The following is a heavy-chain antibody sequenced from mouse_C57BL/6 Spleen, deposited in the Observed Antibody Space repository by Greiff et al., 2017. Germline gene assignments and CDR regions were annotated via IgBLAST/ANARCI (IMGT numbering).Heavy chain of an antibody. Sequence: QVQLKQSGAELAKPGASVKLSCKASGYTFTSYWMHWVKQRPGQGLEWIGYINPSSGYTKYNQKFKDKATLTADKSSSTAYMQLSSLTYEDSAVYYCARSRGYEEYGNYDFYAMDYWGQGTSVTVSS. CDR1: GYTFTSYW. CDR2: INPSSGYT. V-gene: IGHV1-7*01. J-gene: IGHJ4*01. D-gene: IGHD2-1*01. CDR3: ARSRGYEEYGNYDFYAMDY.